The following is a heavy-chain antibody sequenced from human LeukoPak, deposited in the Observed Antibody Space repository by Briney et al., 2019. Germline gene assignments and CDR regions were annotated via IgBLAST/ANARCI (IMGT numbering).Heavy chain of an antibody. CDR2: IFTSGST. V-gene: IGHV4-4*07. CDR1: GGSITSDY. CDR3: SRGGANDL. D-gene: IGHD4/OR15-4a*01. J-gene: IGHJ5*02. Sequence: SETLSLTCTVVGGSITSDYWSWIRQPAGKGLEWIGRIFTSGSTAYNPSLKSRVTMSLDTSKNQFFLKLSSVTAADTAAYFCSRGGANDLWGQGTRVTVSS.